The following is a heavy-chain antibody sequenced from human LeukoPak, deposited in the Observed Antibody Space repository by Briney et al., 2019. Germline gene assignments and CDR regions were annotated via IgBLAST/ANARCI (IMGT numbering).Heavy chain of an antibody. J-gene: IGHJ5*02. CDR3: ARDGEGVAISVNYWFDP. D-gene: IGHD3-10*01. V-gene: IGHV1-69*05. Sequence: SVKVSCKASGGTFSSYAISWVRQAPGQGLEWMGGIIPIFGTANYAQKFQGRVTMTRDTSISTAYMELRGLRSDDTAVYYCARDGEGVAISVNYWFDPWGQGTLVTVSS. CDR1: GGTFSSYA. CDR2: IIPIFGTA.